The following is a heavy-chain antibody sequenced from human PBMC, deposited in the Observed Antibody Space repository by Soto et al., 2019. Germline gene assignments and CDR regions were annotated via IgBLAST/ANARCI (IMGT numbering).Heavy chain of an antibody. J-gene: IGHJ4*02. Sequence: GGSLRLSCAASGFTFSSYWMSWVRQAPGKGLEWVANIKQDGSEKYYVDSVKGRFNISRDNAKNSLYLQMNSLRAEETAVYYCARSSETYYDFWSGDRFDNWGQGTLVTVSS. V-gene: IGHV3-7*02. CDR2: IKQDGSEK. CDR1: GFTFSSYW. CDR3: ARSSETYYDFWSGDRFDN. D-gene: IGHD3-3*01.